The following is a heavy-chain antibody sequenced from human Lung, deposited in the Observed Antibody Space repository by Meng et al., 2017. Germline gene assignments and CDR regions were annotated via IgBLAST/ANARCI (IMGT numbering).Heavy chain of an antibody. CDR3: ARGGVTTDD. CDR1: GFTFSTHW. J-gene: IGHJ4*01. V-gene: IGHV3-74*01. D-gene: IGHD4-17*01. CDR2: ITGDGSST. Sequence: VQLVEAGGGLVQPGASLRLSCAASGFTFSTHWMHWVRQAPGKGLEWVSRITGDGSSTIYADSVQGRFTMSRDNAKNTLSLQMNSLSAEDTAVYYCARGGVTTDDWGQGTLVTVSS.